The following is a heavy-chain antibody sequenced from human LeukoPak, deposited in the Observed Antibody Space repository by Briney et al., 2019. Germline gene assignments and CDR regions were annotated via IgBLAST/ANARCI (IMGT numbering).Heavy chain of an antibody. V-gene: IGHV3-23*01. Sequence: PGGSLRLSCAASGFTFSSYAMSWVRQAPGKGLEWVSAISGSGGSTYYADSVKGRFTISRDNSKNTLYLQMNSLRAEDTAVYYCASSYDFWSGYHTRDVYYYYGMDVWGQGTTVTVSS. CDR1: GFTFSSYA. J-gene: IGHJ6*02. D-gene: IGHD3-3*01. CDR3: ASSYDFWSGYHTRDVYYYYGMDV. CDR2: ISGSGGST.